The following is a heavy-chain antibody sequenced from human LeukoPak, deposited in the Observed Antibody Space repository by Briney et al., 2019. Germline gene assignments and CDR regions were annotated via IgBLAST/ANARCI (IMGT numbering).Heavy chain of an antibody. D-gene: IGHD3-22*01. Sequence: GGSLRLSCAASGFTFSSYAMGWVRQAPGKGLEWVSAISGSGGSTYYADSVKGRFTISRDNSKNTLYLQMNSLRAEDTAVYYCARWLLLSRYFDYWGQGTLVTVSS. CDR1: GFTFSSYA. CDR2: ISGSGGST. CDR3: ARWLLLSRYFDY. J-gene: IGHJ4*02. V-gene: IGHV3-23*01.